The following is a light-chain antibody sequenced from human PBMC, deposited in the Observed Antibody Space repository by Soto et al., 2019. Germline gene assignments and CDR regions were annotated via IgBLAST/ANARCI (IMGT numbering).Light chain of an antibody. J-gene: IGLJ3*02. CDR3: CSYAGSYTLHWV. CDR2: DVS. V-gene: IGLV2-11*01. Sequence: QSALTQPRSVSGSPGQSVTISCTGTSSDVGGYNYVSWYQQHPGKAPKLMIYDVSKRPSGVPDRFSGSKSGNTASLTISGLQAEDEADYYCCSYAGSYTLHWVFGGGTKLTLL. CDR1: SSDVGGYNY.